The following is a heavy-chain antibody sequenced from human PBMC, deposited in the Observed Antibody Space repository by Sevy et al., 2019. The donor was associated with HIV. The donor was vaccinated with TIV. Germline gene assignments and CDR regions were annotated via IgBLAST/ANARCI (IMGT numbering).Heavy chain of an antibody. V-gene: IGHV4-34*01. J-gene: IGHJ4*02. Sequence: SETLSLTCAVYGGSFSGYYWSWIRQPPGKGLEWIGEINHSGSTNYNPSLKSRVTISVDTSKNQFSLKLGSVTAADTAVYYCARGLGAAAGSWEDYWGQGTLVTVSS. D-gene: IGHD6-13*01. CDR2: INHSGST. CDR1: GGSFSGYY. CDR3: ARGLGAAAGSWEDY.